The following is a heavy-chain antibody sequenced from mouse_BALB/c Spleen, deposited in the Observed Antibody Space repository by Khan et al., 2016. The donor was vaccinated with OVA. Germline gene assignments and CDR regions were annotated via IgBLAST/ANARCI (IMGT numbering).Heavy chain of an antibody. V-gene: IGHV2-2*02. CDR3: ARNYDYDEGLAY. Sequence: QVRLQQSGPGLVQPSQSLSITCTVSGFSLTTYGVHWVRQSPGKGLEWLGVIWSGGSTDYNAAFISRLSISKDNSKSQVFFIMNSLQANDTAIYYCARNYDYDEGLAYWGQGTLVTVSA. CDR1: GFSLTTYG. D-gene: IGHD2-4*01. J-gene: IGHJ3*01. CDR2: IWSGGST.